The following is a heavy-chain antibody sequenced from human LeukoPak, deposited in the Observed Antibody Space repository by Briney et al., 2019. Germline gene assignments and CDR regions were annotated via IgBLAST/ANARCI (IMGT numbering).Heavy chain of an antibody. Sequence: SETLSLTCTVSGDSISSYYWSWIRQPPGNGLEWIGYIYYSGSTNYNPSLKSRVTISVDTSKNQFSLKLSSVTAADTAVYYCARVRGSYWDFDYWGQGTLVTVSS. J-gene: IGHJ4*02. CDR3: ARVRGSYWDFDY. D-gene: IGHD1-26*01. CDR2: IYYSGST. CDR1: GDSISSYY. V-gene: IGHV4-59*08.